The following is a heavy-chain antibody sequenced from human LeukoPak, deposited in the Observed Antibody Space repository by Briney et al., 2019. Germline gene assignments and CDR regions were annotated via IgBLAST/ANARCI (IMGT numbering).Heavy chain of an antibody. Sequence: PSETLSLTCTISGGSVSDYYWSWIRQSPGKGLEWIGYIYHTGSTSYSPSLKSRVTISADTSQNQFSLKLSSVTAADTAVYYCASHDSSGYYYFDYWGQGTLVTVSS. D-gene: IGHD3-22*01. CDR2: IYHTGST. V-gene: IGHV4-59*02. J-gene: IGHJ4*02. CDR3: ASHDSSGYYYFDY. CDR1: GGSVSDYY.